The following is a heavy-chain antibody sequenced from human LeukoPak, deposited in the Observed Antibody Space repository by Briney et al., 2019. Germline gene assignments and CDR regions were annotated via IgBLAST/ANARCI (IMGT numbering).Heavy chain of an antibody. Sequence: KASETLSLTCTVSGGSISNYYWSWIRQPAEKGLEWIGRIYTSDNTNYNPSLNSRVTVSIDTSRSQFSLKLKSVTAADTAVYYCARGPGPLQLGRLEAFDIWGQGTMVTVSS. CDR3: ARGPGPLQLGRLEAFDI. J-gene: IGHJ3*02. CDR1: GGSISNYY. V-gene: IGHV4-4*07. CDR2: IYTSDNT. D-gene: IGHD1-1*01.